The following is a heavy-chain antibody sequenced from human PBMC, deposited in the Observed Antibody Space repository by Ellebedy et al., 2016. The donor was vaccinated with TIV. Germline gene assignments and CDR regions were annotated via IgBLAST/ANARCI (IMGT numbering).Heavy chain of an antibody. Sequence: ASVKVSCKASGYTFTGYYMHWVRQAPGQGLEWMGWINPNSGGTNYAQKFQGRVTMTRDTSISPAYMELSRLRSDDTAVYYCARGGVGRYCTNGVCLQALDYWGQGTLVTVSS. CDR1: GYTFTGYY. V-gene: IGHV1-2*02. J-gene: IGHJ4*02. CDR2: INPNSGGT. CDR3: ARGGVGRYCTNGVCLQALDY. D-gene: IGHD2-8*01.